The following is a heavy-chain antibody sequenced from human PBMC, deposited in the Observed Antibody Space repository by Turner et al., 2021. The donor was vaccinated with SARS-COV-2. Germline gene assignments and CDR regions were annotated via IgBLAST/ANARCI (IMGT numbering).Heavy chain of an antibody. V-gene: IGHV4-31*03. CDR1: GGSISSGGYY. J-gene: IGHJ3*02. CDR2: IYYSGNT. Sequence: QVQLQESGPGLVKPSQTLSLTCTVSGGSISSGGYYWSWIRQHPGKGLEWIGYIYYSGNTYYNPSLKSRVTISVDTSKNQFSLRLNSVTAADTAVYYCARDGMVVGAFGIWGQGTMVTVSS. CDR3: ARDGMVVGAFGI. D-gene: IGHD1-26*01.